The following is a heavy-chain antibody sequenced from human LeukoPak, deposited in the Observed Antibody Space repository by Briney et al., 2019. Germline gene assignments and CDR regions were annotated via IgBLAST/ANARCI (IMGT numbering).Heavy chain of an antibody. CDR2: LYTSGIT. CDR3: ARVKGATSADY. D-gene: IGHD1-26*01. Sequence: SETLSLTCNVSGGSFSTVSWNWIRQPVGKGLEWIGRLYTSGITNYNPSLKSRVTMSADTSKNQFSLRLNSVTAADTAVYYCARVKGATSADYWGQGTLVTVSS. J-gene: IGHJ4*02. CDR1: GGSFSTVS. V-gene: IGHV4-4*07.